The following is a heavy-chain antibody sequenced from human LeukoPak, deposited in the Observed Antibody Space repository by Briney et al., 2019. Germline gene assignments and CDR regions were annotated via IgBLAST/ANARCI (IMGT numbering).Heavy chain of an antibody. CDR3: AKDIAAADLNAFDI. Sequence: TGRSLRLSCAASGFTFDDYAMHWVRQAPGKGLEWVSGISWNSGSIGYADSVKGRFTISRDNAKNSLYLQMNSLRAEDTALYYCAKDIAAADLNAFDIWGQGTMVTVSS. CDR1: GFTFDDYA. D-gene: IGHD6-13*01. CDR2: ISWNSGSI. V-gene: IGHV3-9*01. J-gene: IGHJ3*02.